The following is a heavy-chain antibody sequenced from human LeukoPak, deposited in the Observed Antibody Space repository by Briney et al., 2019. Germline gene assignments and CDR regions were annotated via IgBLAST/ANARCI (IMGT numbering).Heavy chain of an antibody. V-gene: IGHV3-74*01. CDR2: INNDGSGT. J-gene: IGHJ5*02. CDR1: GFTFSSNW. CDR3: VRGGESTWS. Sequence: PGGSLRLSCAASGFTFSSNWMSWVRQAPGKGPVWVSRINNDGSGTTYADSVKGRFTISRDDAKNTLYLQMNSLRAEDTAVYYCVRGGESTWSWGQGTLVTVSS. D-gene: IGHD2-15*01.